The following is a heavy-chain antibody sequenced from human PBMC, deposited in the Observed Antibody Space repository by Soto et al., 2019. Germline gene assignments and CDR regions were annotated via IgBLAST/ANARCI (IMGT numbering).Heavy chain of an antibody. J-gene: IGHJ5*02. CDR2: ISSSSSYI. CDR1: GFTFSSYS. V-gene: IGHV3-21*01. CDR3: ARYSSSSPAAP. D-gene: IGHD6-6*01. Sequence: EVQLVESGGGLVKPGGSLRLSCAASGFTFSSYSMNWVRQAPGKGLEWVSSISSSSSYIYYADSVKGRFTISRDNAKKSLYLQMNSLRAEDTAVYYCARYSSSSPAAPWGQGTLVTVSS.